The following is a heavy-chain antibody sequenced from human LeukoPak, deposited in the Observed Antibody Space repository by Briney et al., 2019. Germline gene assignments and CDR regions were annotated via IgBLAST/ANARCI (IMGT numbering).Heavy chain of an antibody. V-gene: IGHV3-23*01. D-gene: IGHD1-14*01. Sequence: GGSLRLSCAASGFTFSSDGMSSGRQAPGKGLELVSAISGSGGSTYYADSVKGRFTISRDNSKNTLYLQMSSLRAEDTAVYYCANPARTDYSDYWGQGTLVTVSS. CDR3: ANPARTDYSDY. J-gene: IGHJ4*02. CDR1: GFTFSSDG. CDR2: ISGSGGST.